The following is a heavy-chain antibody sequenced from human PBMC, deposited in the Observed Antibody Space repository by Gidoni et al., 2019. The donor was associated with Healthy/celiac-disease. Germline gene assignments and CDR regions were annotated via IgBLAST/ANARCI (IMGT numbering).Heavy chain of an antibody. CDR1: EGTFSSYT. CDR2: IIPILGIA. D-gene: IGHD3-3*01. CDR3: ARVYDFWSGYTTPSGMDV. J-gene: IGHJ6*02. V-gene: IGHV1-69*02. Sequence: QVQLVPSGAEVKKPGSSVQVSCKASEGTFSSYTISWLRQAPGQGLEWMGRIIPILGIANYAQKFQGRVTITADKSTSTAYMELSSLRSEDTAVYYCARVYDFWSGYTTPSGMDVWGQGTTVTVSS.